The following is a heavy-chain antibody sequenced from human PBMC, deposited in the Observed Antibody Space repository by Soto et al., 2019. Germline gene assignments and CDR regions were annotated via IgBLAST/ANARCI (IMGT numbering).Heavy chain of an antibody. Sequence: GESLKISCKGSGYNFAGYWITWVRQKPGKGLEWMGRIDPSDSQTYYSPSFRGHVTISATKSITTVFLQWSSLRASDTAMYYCARQIYDSDTGPNFQYYFDSWGQGTPVTVSS. CDR2: IDPSDSQT. CDR1: GYNFAGYW. D-gene: IGHD3-22*01. CDR3: ARQIYDSDTGPNFQYYFDS. V-gene: IGHV5-10-1*01. J-gene: IGHJ4*02.